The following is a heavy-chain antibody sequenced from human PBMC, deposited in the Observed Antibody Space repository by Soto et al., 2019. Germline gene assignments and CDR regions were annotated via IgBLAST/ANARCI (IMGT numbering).Heavy chain of an antibody. D-gene: IGHD6-19*01. V-gene: IGHV1-69*01. CDR3: ARVGQWRDFDY. J-gene: IGHJ4*02. Sequence: QVALVQSGAEVKKPGSSVQVSCKASGGTFSSYAITWVRQAPGQWLEWMGGIIPIFGTANYAQKFQGRVTITADESTSTAYMELSSLRSEETAVYYCARVGQWRDFDYWGQGTLVTVSS. CDR2: IIPIFGTA. CDR1: GGTFSSYA.